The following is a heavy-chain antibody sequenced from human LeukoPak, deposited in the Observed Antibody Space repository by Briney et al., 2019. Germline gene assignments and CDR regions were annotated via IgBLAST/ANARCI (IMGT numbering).Heavy chain of an antibody. CDR2: ISSSSSTI. D-gene: IGHD6-13*01. CDR1: GFTFSSYS. J-gene: IGHJ6*02. CDR3: ARSSSSSWAEFYYYYGMDV. V-gene: IGHV3-48*01. Sequence: GGSLRLSCAASGFTFSSYSMNWVRQAPGKGLEWASYISSSSSTIYYADSVKGRFTISRDNAKNSLYLQMNSLRAEDTAVYYCARSSSSSWAEFYYYYGMDVWGQGTTVTVSS.